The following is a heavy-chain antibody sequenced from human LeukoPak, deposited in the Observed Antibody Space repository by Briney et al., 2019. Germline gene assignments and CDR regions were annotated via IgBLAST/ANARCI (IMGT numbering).Heavy chain of an antibody. J-gene: IGHJ4*02. CDR3: ARDYLSGGGFDY. V-gene: IGHV3-48*03. CDR1: GFTFSSYA. CDR2: ISSSGSTI. Sequence: GGSLRLSCAASGFTFSSYAMNWVRQAPGKGLEWVSYISSSGSTIYYADSVKGRFTISRDNAKNSLYLQMNSLRAEDTAVYYCARDYLSGGGFDYWGQGTLVTVSS. D-gene: IGHD3-10*01.